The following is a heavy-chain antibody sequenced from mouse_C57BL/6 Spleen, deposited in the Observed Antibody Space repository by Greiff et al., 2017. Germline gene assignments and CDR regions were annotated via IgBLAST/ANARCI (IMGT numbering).Heavy chain of an antibody. CDR3: SYDYESPWFAY. Sequence: LVESGPELVKPGASVKISCKASGYAFSSSWMNWVKQRPGKGLEWIGRIYPGDGDTNYNGKFKGKATLTAEKSSSTAYMQLSSLTSEDSAVYFCSYDYESPWFAYWGQGTLVTVSA. D-gene: IGHD2-4*01. CDR1: GYAFSSSW. CDR2: IYPGDGDT. J-gene: IGHJ3*01. V-gene: IGHV1-82*01.